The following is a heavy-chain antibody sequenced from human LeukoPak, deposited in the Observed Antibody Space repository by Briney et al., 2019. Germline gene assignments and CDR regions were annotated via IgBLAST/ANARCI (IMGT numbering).Heavy chain of an antibody. V-gene: IGHV4-39*07. J-gene: IGHJ6*02. CDR3: ARGRGL. Sequence: SETLCLTCTVSGGSVSSSSYYWNWVRQSPGEGLEWIGEINPSGSTEYNPSLKSRVTISVDTAKNQFSLKLRSVTAADTAVYYCARGRGLWGQGTTVTVSS. CDR1: GGSVSSSSYY. CDR2: INPSGST.